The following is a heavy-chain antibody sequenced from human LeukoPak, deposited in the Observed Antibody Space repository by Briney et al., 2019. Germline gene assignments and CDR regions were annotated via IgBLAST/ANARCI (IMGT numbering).Heavy chain of an antibody. CDR1: GFTFSSFT. J-gene: IGHJ4*02. V-gene: IGHV3-64D*06. D-gene: IGHD2-21*02. CDR2: ITSDGGGT. Sequence: GGSLRLSCSASGFTFSSFTMHWVRQAPGEVLKYVSAITSDGGGTYYADSVKGRFTVSRDNSKNTLYLQMSSLRTEDTAVYYCVRRASFGDLYDFWGQGTLVTVSS. CDR3: VRRASFGDLYDF.